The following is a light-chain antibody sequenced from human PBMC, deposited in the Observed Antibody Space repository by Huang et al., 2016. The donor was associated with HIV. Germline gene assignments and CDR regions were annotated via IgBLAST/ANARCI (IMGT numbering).Light chain of an antibody. V-gene: IGKV2-28*01. CDR3: MQAQQTPYT. CDR2: MGS. J-gene: IGKJ2*01. CDR1: QSILHSNGYNY. Sequence: DIVMTQSPLSLAVTPGETASISCRSRQSILHSNGYNYLDWYVQKPGQSRPLLIYMGSNRASGVPDRISGGGSGVEFTLKISRVEAEEVGVYYCMQAQQTPYTFGPGTKLEIK.